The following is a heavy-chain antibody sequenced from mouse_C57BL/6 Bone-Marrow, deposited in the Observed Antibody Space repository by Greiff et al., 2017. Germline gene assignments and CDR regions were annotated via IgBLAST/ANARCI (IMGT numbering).Heavy chain of an antibody. V-gene: IGHV1-76*01. CDR1: GYTFTDYY. J-gene: IGHJ2*01. Sequence: QVQLQQSGAELVRPGASVKLSCKASGYTFTDYYINWVKQRPGQGLEWIARIYPGSGNTYYNEKFKGKATLTAEKSSSTADMQLSSLTSEDSAVYFCAKAYYSNSWFAYWGQGTTLTVSS. CDR3: AKAYYSNSWFAY. D-gene: IGHD2-5*01. CDR2: IYPGSGNT.